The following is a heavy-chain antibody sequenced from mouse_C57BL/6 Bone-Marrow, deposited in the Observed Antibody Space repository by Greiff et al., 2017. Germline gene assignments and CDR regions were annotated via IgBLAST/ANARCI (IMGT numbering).Heavy chain of an antibody. D-gene: IGHD1-1*01. J-gene: IGHJ2*01. CDR1: GYTFTDHT. V-gene: IGHV1-78*01. CDR3: ARGLIASYYFHY. Sequence: QVHVKQSDAELVKPGASVKISCTVSGYTFTDHTIHWMKQRPEQGLEWIGYIYPRDGSTKYTEKFKGKATLTADKSSSTAYMHLNSLTSKYSAFYFCARGLIASYYFHYWAQGTTPTVSS. CDR2: IYPRDGST.